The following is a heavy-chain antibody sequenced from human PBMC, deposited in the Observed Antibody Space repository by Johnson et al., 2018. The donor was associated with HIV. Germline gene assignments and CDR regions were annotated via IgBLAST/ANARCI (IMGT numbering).Heavy chain of an antibody. CDR1: GFTFDDYA. V-gene: IGHV3-9*01. CDR3: ARREGTTGTFSAFDI. CDR2: ISWHSGTK. D-gene: IGHD1-1*01. J-gene: IGHJ3*02. Sequence: VQLVESGGGLVQPGRSLRLSCAASGFTFDDYAMHWVRQAPGKGLEWVSGISWHSGTKGYADSVKGRFTISRDNAKNSLYLQMNSLRAEDTALYYCARREGTTGTFSAFDIWGQGTMVTVSS.